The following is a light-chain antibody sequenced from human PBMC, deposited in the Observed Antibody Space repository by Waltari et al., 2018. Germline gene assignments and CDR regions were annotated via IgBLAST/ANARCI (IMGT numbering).Light chain of an antibody. V-gene: IGKV4-1*01. Sequence: DIVLTQAPDSLAVSLGDRATINFKSSQSVLSTSNNKNYLGWYKQKPGQPPKLLITWASTRESGVPDRFSGSGSGTDFTLTISSLQAEDVAVYFCQQCYTFPYTFGQGTKLEIK. CDR3: QQCYTFPYT. J-gene: IGKJ2*01. CDR1: QSVLSTSNNKNY. CDR2: WAS.